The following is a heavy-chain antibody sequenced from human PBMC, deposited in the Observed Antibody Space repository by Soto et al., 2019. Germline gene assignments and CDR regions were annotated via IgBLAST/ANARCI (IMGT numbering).Heavy chain of an antibody. CDR3: AKAFGTYYSDY. V-gene: IGHV3-23*01. Sequence: GGSLRLSCVGSGFTFSSYAMRWVRQAPGKGLEWVSAIGSSGANTYYADSVKGRFTISRDNSKNTVYLQMNSLRAEDTAVYYCAKAFGTYYSDYWGQGTVVTVSS. CDR2: IGSSGANT. CDR1: GFTFSSYA. D-gene: IGHD3-10*01. J-gene: IGHJ4*01.